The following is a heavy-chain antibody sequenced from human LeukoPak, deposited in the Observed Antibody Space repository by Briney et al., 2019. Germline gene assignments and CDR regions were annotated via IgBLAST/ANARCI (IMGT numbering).Heavy chain of an antibody. CDR1: GFTFSRHG. V-gene: IGHV3-30*03. CDR2: ISNDGSRK. D-gene: IGHD6-19*01. J-gene: IGHJ4*02. CDR3: ARDREPTTSGSRFDY. Sequence: GGSLRLSCAPSGFTFSRHGMHWVRQAPGKGLEWVAIISNDGSRKYYAHSVVGRFTISRDTSKNTLNLQMNSLRAEDTAVYYCARDREPTTSGSRFDYWGQGTLVTVSS.